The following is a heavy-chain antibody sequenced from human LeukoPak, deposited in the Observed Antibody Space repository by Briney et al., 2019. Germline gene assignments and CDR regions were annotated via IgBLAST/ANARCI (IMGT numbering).Heavy chain of an antibody. J-gene: IGHJ3*02. CDR2: IYPGDSDT. V-gene: IGHV5-51*01. D-gene: IGHD5-24*01. CDR3: ARLEMATITGAFDI. Sequence: RQLPGKXXXXXXXIYPGDSDTIYSPSFQGQVTISADKSISTAYLQWSSLKASDTAMYYCARLEMATITGAFDIWGQGTMVTVSS.